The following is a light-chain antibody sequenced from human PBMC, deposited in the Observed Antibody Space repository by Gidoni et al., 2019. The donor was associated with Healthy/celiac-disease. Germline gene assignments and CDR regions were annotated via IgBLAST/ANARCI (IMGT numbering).Light chain of an antibody. CDR3: QQYDNLPYT. V-gene: IGKV1-33*01. J-gene: IGKJ2*01. CDR1: QDISNY. CDR2: DAS. Sequence: DIQMTPSPSSLSASVGDSVTITCQASQDISNYLNWYQQKPGKAPKLLMYDASNLETGVPSRFSGSGSETDFTFTISSLQPEDIATYYCQQYDNLPYTFGQGTKLEIK.